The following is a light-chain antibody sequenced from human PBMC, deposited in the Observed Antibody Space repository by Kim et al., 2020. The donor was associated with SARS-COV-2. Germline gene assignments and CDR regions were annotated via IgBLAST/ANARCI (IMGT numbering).Light chain of an antibody. CDR1: SSAVGYYDS. V-gene: IGLV2-14*01. Sequence: QSALTQPASVSGSPGQSITISCTGTSSAVGYYDSVSWYQQHPGKAPKLIMYDVRERASGVSNRFSGSQSGNTASLTISGLRTDDEADYYCSSHTTSSTYVFGSGTKVTVL. J-gene: IGLJ1*01. CDR2: DVR. CDR3: SSHTTSSTYV.